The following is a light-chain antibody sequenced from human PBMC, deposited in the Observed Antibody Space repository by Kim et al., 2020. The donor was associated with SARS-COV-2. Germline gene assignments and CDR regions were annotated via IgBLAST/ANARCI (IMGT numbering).Light chain of an antibody. CDR2: KAS. CDR3: QHYQSYPYT. V-gene: IGKV1-5*01. J-gene: IGKJ2*01. Sequence: RVAFPGLASQSIGTWVAWLQQKPGKAPYVLIYKASSLETGVPSRFSGSGSGTEFSLTISSLQPDDFATYYCQHYQSYPYTFGQGTRLEIK. CDR1: QSIGTW.